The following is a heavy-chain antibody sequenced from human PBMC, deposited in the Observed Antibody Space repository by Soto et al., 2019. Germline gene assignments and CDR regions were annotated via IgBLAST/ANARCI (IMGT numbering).Heavy chain of an antibody. CDR2: IIPIFGTA. CDR1: GGTFSSYA. V-gene: IGHV1-69*12. J-gene: IGHJ6*02. D-gene: IGHD3-22*01. CDR3: ARANYSSGYYAYYYYYCMDV. Sequence: QVQLVQSGAEVKKPGSSVKVSCKASGGTFSSYAISWVRQAPGQGLEWMGGIIPIFGTANYAQKFQGRVTITADESTSTAYMELSSLRSEDTAVYYCARANYSSGYYAYYYYYCMDVWGQGTTVTVSS.